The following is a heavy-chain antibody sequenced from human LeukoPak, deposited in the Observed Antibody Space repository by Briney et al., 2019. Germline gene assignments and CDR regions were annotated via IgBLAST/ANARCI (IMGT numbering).Heavy chain of an antibody. CDR1: GGSISSGDYY. CDR3: ARGGRYYDSSGYYSFDY. J-gene: IGHJ4*02. Sequence: SETLSLTCTVSGGSISSGDYYWSWLRQPPGKGLEWVGYIYYSGSTYYNPSLKSRVTISVYTSKNQFSLKLSSVTAADTAVYYCARGGRYYDSSGYYSFDYWGQGTLATVSS. D-gene: IGHD3-22*01. CDR2: IYYSGST. V-gene: IGHV4-30-4*02.